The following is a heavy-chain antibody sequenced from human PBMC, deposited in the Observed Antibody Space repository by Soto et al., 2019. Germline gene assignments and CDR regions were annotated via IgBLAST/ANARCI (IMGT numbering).Heavy chain of an antibody. Sequence: GASVKVSCKASGYTFTGYYMHWVRQAPGQGLEWMGWINPNSGGTNYAQKFQGWVTMTRDTSISTAYMELSRLRSDDTAVYYCARGGSSCSGGSCYYYYYGMDVWGQGTTVTVSS. J-gene: IGHJ6*02. D-gene: IGHD2-15*01. CDR3: ARGGSSCSGGSCYYYYYGMDV. CDR2: INPNSGGT. V-gene: IGHV1-2*04. CDR1: GYTFTGYY.